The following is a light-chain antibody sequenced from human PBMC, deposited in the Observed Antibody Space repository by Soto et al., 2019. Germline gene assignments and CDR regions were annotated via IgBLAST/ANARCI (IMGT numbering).Light chain of an antibody. J-gene: IGKJ4*01. V-gene: IGKV3-20*01. CDR2: GAS. CDR3: HQYGSSPFT. CDR1: QSVSANY. Sequence: EIVLTQSPGTLSLSPGERATLSCRASQSVSANYLAWYQQKPGQAPRLLIYGASSRATGIPDRFSGSGSGTDFTLTISRLEPEDFAVYFCHQYGSSPFTFGGGTQVEIK.